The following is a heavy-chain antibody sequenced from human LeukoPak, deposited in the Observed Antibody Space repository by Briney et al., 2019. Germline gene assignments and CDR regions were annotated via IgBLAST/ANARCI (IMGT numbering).Heavy chain of an antibody. Sequence: PSETLSLTCAVYGGSFSGYYWSWIRQPPGKGLEWIWEINHSGSTNYNPSLKSRVTISVDTSKNQLSLKLSSVTAADTAVYYCARGLSTPRYYYDSSGYYRTYYYYYMDVWGKGTTVTVS. V-gene: IGHV4-34*01. CDR2: INHSGST. J-gene: IGHJ6*03. D-gene: IGHD3-22*01. CDR1: GGSFSGYY. CDR3: ARGLSTPRYYYDSSGYYRTYYYYYMDV.